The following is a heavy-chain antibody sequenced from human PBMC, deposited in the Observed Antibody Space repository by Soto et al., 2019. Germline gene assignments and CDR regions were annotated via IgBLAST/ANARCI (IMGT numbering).Heavy chain of an antibody. CDR2: INHSGST. D-gene: IGHD3-9*01. V-gene: IGHV4-34*01. CDR1: GGSFSGYY. CDR3: ARGTVYDDILTGYFDY. J-gene: IGHJ4*02. Sequence: SETLSLTCAVYGGSFSGYYWSWIRQPPGKGLEWIGEINHSGSTNYNPSLKSRVTISVDTSKNQFSLKLSSVTAADTAVYYCARGTVYDDILTGYFDYWGQGTLVTVSS.